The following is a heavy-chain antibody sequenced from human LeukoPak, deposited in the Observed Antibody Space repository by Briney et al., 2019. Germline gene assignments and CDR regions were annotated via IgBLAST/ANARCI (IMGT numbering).Heavy chain of an antibody. J-gene: IGHJ6*03. CDR1: GFSFSDSY. D-gene: IGHD5-18*01. CDR3: EKDPRRGYSYGHAKRTYMDV. V-gene: IGHV3-11*04. CDR2: ISGSGIDI. Sequence: GGSLRLSCVVSGFSFSDSYMTWIRQTPGRGLEWLAYISGSGIDIYYADSVKGRFTISRDNSKNTLYLQMNSLRAEDTAVYYCEKDPRRGYSYGHAKRTYMDVWGKGTTVTVSS.